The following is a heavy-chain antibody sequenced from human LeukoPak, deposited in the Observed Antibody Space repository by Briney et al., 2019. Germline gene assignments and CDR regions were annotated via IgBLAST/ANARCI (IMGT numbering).Heavy chain of an antibody. CDR2: ISSSGSTI. Sequence: GGSLRLSCAASGFTFSDYYMSWIRQAPGKGLEGVSYISSSGSTIYYADSVKGRFTISRDNAKNSLYLQMNSLRAEDTAVYYCARWPRVLMVYAYDYWGQGTLVTVSS. V-gene: IGHV3-11*04. CDR1: GFTFSDYY. CDR3: ARWPRVLMVYAYDY. D-gene: IGHD2-8*01. J-gene: IGHJ4*02.